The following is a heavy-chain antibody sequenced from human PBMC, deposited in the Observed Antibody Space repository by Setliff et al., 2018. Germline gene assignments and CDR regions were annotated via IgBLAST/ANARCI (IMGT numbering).Heavy chain of an antibody. CDR2: ISHSGSA. J-gene: IGHJ4*02. D-gene: IGHD2-2*01. Sequence: SETLSLTCAVYGGSFSTYFWSWIRQPPGKGLEWIGEISHSGSANYNPSLKSRVTMSVDTPKNQLSLNLNSVTAADTAVYYFRLAHCNTTSCEEALDFWSQGTLVTV. CDR3: RLAHCNTTSCEEALDF. CDR1: GGSFSTYF. V-gene: IGHV4-34*01.